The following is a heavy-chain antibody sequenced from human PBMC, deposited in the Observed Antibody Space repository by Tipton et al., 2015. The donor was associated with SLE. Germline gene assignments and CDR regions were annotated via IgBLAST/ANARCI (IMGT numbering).Heavy chain of an antibody. D-gene: IGHD3-22*01. CDR1: GGSISSYY. V-gene: IGHV4-59*08. Sequence: TLSLTCTVSGGSISSYYWSWIRQPPGKGLEWIGYIYYSGSTNYNPSLKSRVTISVDTSKNQFSLKLSSVTAADTAVYYCARRLGSSGFDYWGQGTPVTVSS. CDR2: IYYSGST. CDR3: ARRLGSSGFDY. J-gene: IGHJ4*02.